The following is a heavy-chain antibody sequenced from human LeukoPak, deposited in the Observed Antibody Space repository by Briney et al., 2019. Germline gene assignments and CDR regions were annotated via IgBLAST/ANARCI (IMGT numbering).Heavy chain of an antibody. J-gene: IGHJ3*02. Sequence: GGSLRLSCAASGFTVSSNYMSWVRQAPGKGLEWVSVIYSGGSTYYADSVEGRFTISRDNSKNTLYLQMNSLRAEDTAVYYCARDPRNYGAFDIWGQGTMVTVSS. V-gene: IGHV3-66*01. CDR3: ARDPRNYGAFDI. D-gene: IGHD4-11*01. CDR1: GFTVSSNY. CDR2: IYSGGST.